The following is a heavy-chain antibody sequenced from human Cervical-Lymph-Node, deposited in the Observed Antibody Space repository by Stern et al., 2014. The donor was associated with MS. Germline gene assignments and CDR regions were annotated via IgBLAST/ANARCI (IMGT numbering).Heavy chain of an antibody. J-gene: IGHJ6*02. D-gene: IGHD4-11*01. CDR3: ARDRVTPGHYYYYYYGMDV. CDR2: INHSGST. Sequence: QVQLQQWGAGLLKPSETLSLTCAVYGGSFSGYYWSWIRQPPGKGLEWIGEINHSGSTNYNPSLKSGVTISGDTSKNKFSLKLSSVPAADTAVYYCARDRVTPGHYYYYYYGMDVWGQGTTVTVSS. V-gene: IGHV4-34*01. CDR1: GGSFSGYY.